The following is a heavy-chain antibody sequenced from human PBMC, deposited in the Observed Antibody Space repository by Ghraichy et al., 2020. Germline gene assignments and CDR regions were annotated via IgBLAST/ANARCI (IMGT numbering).Heavy chain of an antibody. D-gene: IGHD6-13*01. J-gene: IGHJ5*02. CDR1: GYTFTSYD. CDR3: ARVSGIAAAHNWFDP. V-gene: IGHV1-8*01. Sequence: ASVKVSCKASGYTFTSYDINWVRQATGQGLEWMGWMNPNSGNTGYAQKFQGRVTMTRNTSISTAYMELSSLRSEDTAVYYCARVSGIAAAHNWFDPWGQGTLVTVSS. CDR2: MNPNSGNT.